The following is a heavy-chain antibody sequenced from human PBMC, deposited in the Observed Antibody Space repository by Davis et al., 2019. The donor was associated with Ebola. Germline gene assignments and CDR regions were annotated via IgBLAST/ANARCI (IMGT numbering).Heavy chain of an antibody. CDR1: GNTFTNYG. J-gene: IGHJ5*02. CDR2: IIPIFGTS. V-gene: IGHV1-69*13. D-gene: IGHD3-22*01. CDR3: ARVRTGYYYDSSDSPNWFDP. Sequence: SVKVSCKASGNTFTNYGVSWVRQAPGQGLEWMGGIIPIFGTSNYAQKFQGRVTITADESTSTSYMELSSLKLEDTAVYYCARVRTGYYYDSSDSPNWFDPWGQGTLVTVSS.